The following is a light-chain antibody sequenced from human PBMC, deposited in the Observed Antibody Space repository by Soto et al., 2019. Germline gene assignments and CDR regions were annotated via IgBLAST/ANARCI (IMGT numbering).Light chain of an antibody. V-gene: IGKV3-11*01. J-gene: IGKJ4*01. CDR1: QSISNH. Sequence: EIVLTQSPATLSLSPGERATLSCRASQSISNHLAWYQQKPGQAPRLLIHDASNRATGIPARFSGSGSGTDFTLTINSLEPGDFAVYYCQQRSNWLFGGGTKVEIK. CDR3: QQRSNWL. CDR2: DAS.